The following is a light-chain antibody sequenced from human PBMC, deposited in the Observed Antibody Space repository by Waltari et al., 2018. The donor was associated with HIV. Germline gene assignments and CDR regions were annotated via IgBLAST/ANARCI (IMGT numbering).Light chain of an antibody. CDR2: DDS. CDR3: QVWDTSSDHVDYV. V-gene: IGLV3-21*02. J-gene: IGLJ1*01. CDR1: NIGSRS. Sequence: SFVLTQPPSVSVAPGQTATISCGECNIGSRSVHWYQLKPGQAPVLVVYDDSDRPSGIPERFSGSNSGNTATLTISRVEAGDEADYFCQVWDTSSDHVDYVFGTGTKVTVL.